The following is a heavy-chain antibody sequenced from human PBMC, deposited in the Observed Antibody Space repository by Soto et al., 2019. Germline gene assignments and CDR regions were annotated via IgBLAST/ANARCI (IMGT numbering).Heavy chain of an antibody. CDR1: GFTFSSYA. CDR3: ARDRLRYNWNDFPYYYYGMDV. J-gene: IGHJ6*02. Sequence: QVQLVESGGGVVQPGRSLRLSCAASGFTFSSYAMHWVRQAPGQGLEWVAVISYDGSNKYYADSVKGRFTISRDNYKNALYLQMNSLRAEDTSVYYCARDRLRYNWNDFPYYYYGMDVWGQGTTVTVSS. V-gene: IGHV3-30-3*01. CDR2: ISYDGSNK. D-gene: IGHD1-1*01.